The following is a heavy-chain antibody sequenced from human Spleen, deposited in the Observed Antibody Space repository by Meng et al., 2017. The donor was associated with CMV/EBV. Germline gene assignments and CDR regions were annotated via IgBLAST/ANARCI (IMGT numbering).Heavy chain of an antibody. Sequence: QLQLQESGPGLVKPSETLSLTCTVSGGSISSSSYYWGWIRQPPGKGLEWIGSIYYSGSTYYNPSLKSRVTISVDTSKNQFSLKLSSVTAADTAVYYCARGAWLVSSFDYWGQGTLVTVSS. V-gene: IGHV4-39*07. J-gene: IGHJ4*02. CDR1: GGSISSSSYY. D-gene: IGHD3-22*01. CDR2: IYYSGST. CDR3: ARGAWLVSSFDY.